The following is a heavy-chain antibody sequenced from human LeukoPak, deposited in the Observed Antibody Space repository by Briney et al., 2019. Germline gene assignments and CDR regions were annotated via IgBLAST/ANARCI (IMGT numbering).Heavy chain of an antibody. V-gene: IGHV3-7*01. CDR3: ARGSGGWYNWFDP. D-gene: IGHD6-19*01. CDR1: GFTLSSHW. CDR2: IKQDGSEQ. J-gene: IGHJ5*02. Sequence: GGSLRLSCAASGFTLSSHWMSWVGQAPGKGLEWVANIKQDGSEQYYVDSVKGRFTIYRDNAKNSLYLQMNSLRAEDTAVYYCARGSGGWYNWFDPWGQGTLVTVSS.